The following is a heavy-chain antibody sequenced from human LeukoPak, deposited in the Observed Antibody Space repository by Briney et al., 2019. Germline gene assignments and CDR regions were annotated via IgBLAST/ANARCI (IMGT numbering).Heavy chain of an antibody. CDR3: ARDGGLVDTAMVNYYYYYGMDV. J-gene: IGHJ6*02. CDR1: GGTFSSYA. CDR2: IIPILGIA. V-gene: IGHV1-69*04. D-gene: IGHD5-18*01. Sequence: SVKVSCKASGGTFSSYAISWVRQAPGQGLEWMGRIIPILGIANYARKFQGRVTITADKSTSTAYMELSSLRSEDTAVYYCARDGGLVDTAMVNYYYYYGMDVWGQGTTVTVSS.